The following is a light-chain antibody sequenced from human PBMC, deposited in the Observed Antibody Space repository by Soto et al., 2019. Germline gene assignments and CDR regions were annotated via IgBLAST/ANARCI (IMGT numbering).Light chain of an antibody. CDR1: MSDVGTSNF. CDR3: CSYVGSYTSYV. V-gene: IGLV2-11*01. Sequence: QSALTQPRSVSGSPGKSVTISCTGTMSDVGTSNFVSWYQQHPGKAPKFMIYDVTKRPSGVPDRFSGSKSGNTDSLTISGLQAEDEADYYCCSYVGSYTSYVFGTGTKLTVL. CDR2: DVT. J-gene: IGLJ1*01.